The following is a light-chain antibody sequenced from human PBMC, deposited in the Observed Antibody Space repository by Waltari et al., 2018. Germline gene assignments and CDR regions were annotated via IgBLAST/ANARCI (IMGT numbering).Light chain of an antibody. CDR2: DTS. Sequence: QAVVTQEPSLTVSPGGTVTLPCASSTGAVTSGHYPYWFQQKPGQAPRTLIYDTSNKHAWTPARFSGSLLGGKAALTLSGAQPEDEANYYCFLSYSGAVIFGGGTKLTVL. V-gene: IGLV7-46*01. J-gene: IGLJ2*01. CDR3: FLSYSGAVI. CDR1: TGAVTSGHY.